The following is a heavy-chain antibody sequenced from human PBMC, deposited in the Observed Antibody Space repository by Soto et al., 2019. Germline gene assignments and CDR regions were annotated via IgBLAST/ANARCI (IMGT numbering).Heavy chain of an antibody. CDR1: GFTFSLYS. CDR3: ARAVTWGLDV. J-gene: IGHJ6*01. V-gene: IGHV3-48*02. D-gene: IGHD3-10*01. Sequence: EVQLVESGGGLVQPGGSLRLSCAASGFTFSLYSMSWVRQAPGKGLEWVSYISRSSTGIHYADSVKGRFTISRDDVTNSMHLQMNNLRDGDTAVYYCARAVTWGLDVW. CDR2: ISRSSTGI.